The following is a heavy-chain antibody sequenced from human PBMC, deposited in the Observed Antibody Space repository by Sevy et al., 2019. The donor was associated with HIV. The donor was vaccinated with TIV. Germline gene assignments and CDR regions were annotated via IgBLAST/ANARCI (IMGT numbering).Heavy chain of an antibody. J-gene: IGHJ4*01. CDR2: LKSKADGGTV. CDR1: GFTFGDYA. Sequence: GGSLRLSCTTSGFTFGDYAMNWVRQAPGKGLEWVAFLKSKADGGTVNHAASVKGRVTISRDDSKSSAYLQMNDLTTEDTGVYYCTRWEGLQSIFDYWGHGALVTVSS. D-gene: IGHD2-21*01. CDR3: TRWEGLQSIFDY. V-gene: IGHV3-49*04.